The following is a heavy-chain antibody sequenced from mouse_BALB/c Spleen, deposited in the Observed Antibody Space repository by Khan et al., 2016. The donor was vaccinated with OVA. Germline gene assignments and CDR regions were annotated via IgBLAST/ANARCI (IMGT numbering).Heavy chain of an antibody. J-gene: IGHJ2*02. V-gene: IGHV3-2*02. CDR3: ARVDGVDFDY. D-gene: IGHD2-3*01. CDR2: ISYSGNT. Sequence: EVELVESGPGLVKPSQSLSLTCTVTGYSITSDYAWNWIRQFPGNKLEWMGFISYSGNTKYNPSLKSRFSITRDTSKNQFFLQLNSVTTEDTATYYCARVDGVDFDYWGQGISLTVAS. CDR1: GYSITSDYA.